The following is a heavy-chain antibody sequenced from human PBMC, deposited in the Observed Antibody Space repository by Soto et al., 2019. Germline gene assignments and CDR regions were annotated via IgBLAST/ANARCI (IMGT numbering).Heavy chain of an antibody. Sequence: SETLSLTCAVYGGSFSGYYWSWIRQPPGKGLEWIGEINHSGSTNYNPSLKSCVAISVDTSKNQFSLKLSAVTAADTAVYYCARGQSVRYYYDSSGFRGQYYYYYGMDVWGQGTTVTV. V-gene: IGHV4-34*01. J-gene: IGHJ6*02. D-gene: IGHD3-22*01. CDR3: ARGQSVRYYYDSSGFRGQYYYYYGMDV. CDR1: GGSFSGYY. CDR2: INHSGST.